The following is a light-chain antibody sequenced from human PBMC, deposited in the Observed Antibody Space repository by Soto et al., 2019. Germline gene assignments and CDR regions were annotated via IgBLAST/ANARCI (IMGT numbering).Light chain of an antibody. Sequence: QAVVTQPASVSGSPGQSITISCTGTSSDVGAYDYVSWYQQHPDKAPKLMIYEVSSRPSGVSNRFSGSKSVNTATLTISGLQAEDEADYYCSSYTTSSTRVFGTGTKLTVL. J-gene: IGLJ1*01. CDR3: SSYTTSSTRV. V-gene: IGLV2-14*03. CDR1: SSDVGAYDY. CDR2: EVS.